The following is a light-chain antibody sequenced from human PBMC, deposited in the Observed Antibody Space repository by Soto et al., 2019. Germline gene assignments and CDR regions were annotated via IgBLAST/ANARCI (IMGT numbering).Light chain of an antibody. CDR2: GAS. Sequence: EIVLTQSRCTLSFSPLERSTLSCRASQSFNSIYLAWYQQKPGQAPRLLIYGASSRATGIPDRFSGSGSGTDFTLTISRLEPEDFAVYYCHQYDSWTFGQGTKVDIK. CDR1: QSFNSIY. CDR3: HQYDSWT. J-gene: IGKJ1*01. V-gene: IGKV3-20*01.